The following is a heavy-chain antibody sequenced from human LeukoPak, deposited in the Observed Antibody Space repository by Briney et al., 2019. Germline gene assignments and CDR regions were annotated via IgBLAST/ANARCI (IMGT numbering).Heavy chain of an antibody. CDR1: GFTFSSYS. D-gene: IGHD6-19*01. V-gene: IGHV3-48*01. CDR2: SSSSSSTI. J-gene: IGHJ5*02. Sequence: GGSLRLSCAASGFTFSSYSMNWVRQAPGRGLEWVSYSSSSSSTIYYADSVKGRFTISRDNAKNSLYLQMNSLRAEDTAVYYCARDLGSSGWYVDWFDPWGQGTLVTVSS. CDR3: ARDLGSSGWYVDWFDP.